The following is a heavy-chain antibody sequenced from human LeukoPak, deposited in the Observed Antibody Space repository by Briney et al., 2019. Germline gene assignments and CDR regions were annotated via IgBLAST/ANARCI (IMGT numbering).Heavy chain of an antibody. D-gene: IGHD3-10*01. CDR1: GFTVSSNY. J-gene: IGHJ3*02. CDR3: ASKLLWFGELSDDAFDI. V-gene: IGHV3-53*01. CDR2: IYSGGST. Sequence: GGSLRLSCAASGFTVSSNYMSWVRQAPGKGLEWVSVIYSGGSTYYADSVKGRLPISRDNSKNTLYLQVNSLRAEDTAVYYCASKLLWFGELSDDAFDIWRQGTMVTVSS.